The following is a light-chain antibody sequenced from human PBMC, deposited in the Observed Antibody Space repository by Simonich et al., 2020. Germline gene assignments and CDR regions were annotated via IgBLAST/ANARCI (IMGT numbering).Light chain of an antibody. CDR2: EDN. Sequence: NFMLTQPHSVSESPGKTVTISCTRSSGSIASNYVQWYQQRPGSSPPTVLYEDNQRPSGVPDRFSGSIDSSSNSASLTISGLKTEDEADYYCQSYDSSNWVFGGGTKLTVL. CDR3: QSYDSSNWV. J-gene: IGLJ3*02. CDR1: SGSIASNY. V-gene: IGLV6-57*01.